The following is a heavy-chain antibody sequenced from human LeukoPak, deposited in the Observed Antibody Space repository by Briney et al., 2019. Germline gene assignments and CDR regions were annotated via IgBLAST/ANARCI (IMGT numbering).Heavy chain of an antibody. Sequence: ASVKVSCKASGGTFSSYAINWVRQAPGQGLEWMGGIIPIFGTANYAQKFQGRVTITADESTSTAYMELSSLRSEDTAVYYCARDEQVGAFVGGDYWGQGTLVTVSS. CDR1: GGTFSSYA. J-gene: IGHJ4*02. V-gene: IGHV1-69*13. CDR3: ARDEQVGAFVGGDY. D-gene: IGHD1-26*01. CDR2: IIPIFGTA.